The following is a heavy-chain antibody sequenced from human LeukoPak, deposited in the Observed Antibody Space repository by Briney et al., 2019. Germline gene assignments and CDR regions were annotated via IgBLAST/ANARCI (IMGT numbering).Heavy chain of an antibody. CDR3: ARRRAFGGVVVAFDY. V-gene: IGHV2-5*02. CDR2: IYWDDDE. CDR1: GFSLTTSGVG. J-gene: IGHJ4*02. D-gene: IGHD3-16*02. Sequence: SGPTLVNPTQTLTLTCTFSGFSLTTSGVGVGWIRQPPGKALEWLALIYWDDDETYSPSLKSRLTITKDTSKSQVVLTMTNMDPVDTATYYCARRRAFGGVVVAFDYWGQGTLVTVSS.